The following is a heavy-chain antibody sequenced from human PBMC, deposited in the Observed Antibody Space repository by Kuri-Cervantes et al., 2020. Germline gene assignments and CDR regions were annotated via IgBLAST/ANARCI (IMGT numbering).Heavy chain of an antibody. J-gene: IGHJ4*02. V-gene: IGHV4-30-4*02. Sequence: SETLSLTCTVSGDSISSVDYYWTWIRQPPGKGLEWIGYIYYSGSTYYNPSLKSRVTISVDTSKNQFSLWLSSVTAADTAVYYCARDKDGYNYIDYWGQGTLVTVSS. CDR1: GDSISSVDYY. CDR2: IYYSGST. D-gene: IGHD5-24*01. CDR3: ARDKDGYNYIDY.